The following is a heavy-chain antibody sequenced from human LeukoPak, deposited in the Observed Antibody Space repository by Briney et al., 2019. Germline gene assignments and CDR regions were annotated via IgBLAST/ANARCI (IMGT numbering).Heavy chain of an antibody. V-gene: IGHV4-59*11. CDR2: IYYSGST. D-gene: IGHD3-3*01. CDR1: GGSISSHY. J-gene: IGHJ5*02. Sequence: PSETLSLTCTVSGGSISSHYWSWIRQPPGKGLEWIGYIYYSGSTNYNPSLKSRVTISVDTSKNQFSLKLSSVTAADTAVYYCARDNYDFWSGYYGWFDPWGQGTLVTVS. CDR3: ARDNYDFWSGYYGWFDP.